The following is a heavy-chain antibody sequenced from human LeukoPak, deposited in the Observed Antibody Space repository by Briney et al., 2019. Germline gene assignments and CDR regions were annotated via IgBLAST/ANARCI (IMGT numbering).Heavy chain of an antibody. CDR1: GFTFSSYN. V-gene: IGHV3-48*01. CDR2: ISSSSTTI. D-gene: IGHD6-6*01. J-gene: IGHJ3*02. Sequence: GGSLRLSCAASGFTFSSYNMNWVRQAPGKGLEWVSYISSSSTTIYYADSVKGRFTISRDNAKNSLYLQMNSLRAEDTAVYYCARAASYAFDIWGQRTMVTVSS. CDR3: ARAASYAFDI.